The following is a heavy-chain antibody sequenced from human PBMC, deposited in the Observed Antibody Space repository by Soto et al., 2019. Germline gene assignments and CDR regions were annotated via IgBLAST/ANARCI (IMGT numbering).Heavy chain of an antibody. CDR1: GGSVSSSSYL. CDR3: ARQTKDSTGYYNWFDP. J-gene: IGHJ5*02. V-gene: IGHV4-39*01. Sequence: QLQLQESGPGLVKPSETLSLTCTVSGGSVSSSSYLWGWIRQPPGKRLEWIGSISSSGSTYYNPSLRSRVIISVDTSKNQCSRKLSSVTAADTAVFYCARQTKDSTGYYNWFDPWGQGTLVTVSS. CDR2: ISSSGST. D-gene: IGHD3-22*01.